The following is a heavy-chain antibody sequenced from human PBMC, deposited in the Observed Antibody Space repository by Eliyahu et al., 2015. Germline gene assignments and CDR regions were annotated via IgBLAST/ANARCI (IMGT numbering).Heavy chain of an antibody. D-gene: IGHD3-22*01. CDR3: ARGPGYYDGSGPYDY. V-gene: IGHV4-59*01. CDR1: GGSISSYY. Sequence: QVQLQESGPGQVXPSETLSLTCTVSGGSISSYYWSWIRQPPGKGLEWIGYIYYSGSTNYNPSLKSRLTISVDTSKNQFSLKLSSVTAADTAVYYCARGPGYYDGSGPYDYWGQGTLVTVSS. J-gene: IGHJ4*02. CDR2: IYYSGST.